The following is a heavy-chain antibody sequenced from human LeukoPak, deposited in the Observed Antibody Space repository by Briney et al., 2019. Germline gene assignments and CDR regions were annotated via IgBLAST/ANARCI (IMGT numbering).Heavy chain of an antibody. J-gene: IGHJ1*01. Sequence: SVKVSCKASGGTFSSYAINWVRQAPGQGPEWMGRIIPILGIPNYAQKFQGRVTITADRSTSTAYMELSSLRSEDAAVYYCARVSYYDSSGYPEYFHHWGQGTLVTVSS. CDR3: ARVSYYDSSGYPEYFHH. D-gene: IGHD3-22*01. CDR2: IIPILGIP. CDR1: GGTFSSYA. V-gene: IGHV1-69*04.